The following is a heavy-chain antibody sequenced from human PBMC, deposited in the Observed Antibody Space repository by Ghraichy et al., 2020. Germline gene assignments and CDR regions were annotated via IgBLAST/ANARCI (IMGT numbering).Heavy chain of an antibody. Sequence: SETLSLTCSVSGGSISSYFWSWIRQPAGKGLEWIGRIYSTGRTNFNPSLKSRVSMSVDMSKNQFSLKLTSVTAADTAVYYCARDTYDNDGYNYLWDLIWFDPWGQGTLVTISS. V-gene: IGHV4-4*07. CDR2: IYSTGRT. D-gene: IGHD3-22*01. J-gene: IGHJ5*02. CDR1: GGSISSYF. CDR3: ARDTYDNDGYNYLWDLIWFDP.